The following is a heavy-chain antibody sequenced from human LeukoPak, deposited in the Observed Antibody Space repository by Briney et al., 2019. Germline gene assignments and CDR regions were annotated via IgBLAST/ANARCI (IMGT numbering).Heavy chain of an antibody. CDR2: IYPGDSHT. V-gene: IGHV5-51*01. D-gene: IGHD3-3*01. J-gene: IGHJ4*02. CDR3: ARQSSDFWSGYPDY. CDR1: GYSFTSYW. Sequence: GESLKISCKGSGYSFTSYWIGWVRQMPGKGLERMGIIYPGDSHTRYSPSFQGQVTLSADKSISTAYLQWSSLKASDTAMYYCARQSSDFWSGYPDYWGQGTLVTVSS.